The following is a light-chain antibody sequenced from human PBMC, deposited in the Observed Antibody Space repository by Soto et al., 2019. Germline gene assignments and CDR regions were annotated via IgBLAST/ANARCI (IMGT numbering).Light chain of an antibody. Sequence: EIVMTHSPATLSVSPWERATLSCRASQSVNNNLAWYQQKPGQAPRPLIYGASTRATGIPARFSGSGSGTDFTLTISSLQPEDVATYYCQKYNTAPFTFGPGTKVDIK. CDR2: GAS. CDR1: QSVNNN. CDR3: QKYNTAPFT. J-gene: IGKJ3*01. V-gene: IGKV3-15*01.